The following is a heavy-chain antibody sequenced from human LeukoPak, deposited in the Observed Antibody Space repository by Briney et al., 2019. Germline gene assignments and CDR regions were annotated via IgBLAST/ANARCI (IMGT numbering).Heavy chain of an antibody. CDR2: VNQSGST. CDR3: ARGPYPNPHA. D-gene: IGHD1-14*01. Sequence: PSETLSLTCSVYGGSFSGYYWSWIRQPPGKGLEWIGEVNQSGSTNYNPSLKSRVTMSLDTSKNQFSLKLDSVTAADTAVYYCARGPYPNPHAWGEGTLVTVSS. CDR1: GGSFSGYY. J-gene: IGHJ5*02. V-gene: IGHV4-34*01.